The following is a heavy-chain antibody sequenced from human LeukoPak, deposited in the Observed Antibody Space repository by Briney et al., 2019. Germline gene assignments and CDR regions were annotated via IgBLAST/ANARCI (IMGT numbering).Heavy chain of an antibody. CDR3: ATDQPGYSYGAGYFDS. CDR1: GYTLTELS. Sequence: ASVKVSCKVSGYTLTELSMHWVRQAPGKGLEWTGGFDPEDGETIYAQKFQGRVTMTGDTSQDTAYMELSSLRSEYTAVYYCATDQPGYSYGAGYFDSWGQGTLVTVSS. V-gene: IGHV1-24*01. J-gene: IGHJ4*02. D-gene: IGHD5-18*01. CDR2: FDPEDGET.